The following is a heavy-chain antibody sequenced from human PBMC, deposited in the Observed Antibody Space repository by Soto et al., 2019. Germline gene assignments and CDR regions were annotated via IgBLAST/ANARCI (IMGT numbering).Heavy chain of an antibody. Sequence: QVQLVESGGGVVRLGSSLRLSCEASGLTLVANAINGVGQPPGRGRGWGAVISYDGSNKYYAASVKGRFTISRDNSKNPMYLQMNSLRAEDTAVYYCAKDESWLDSMIVVVTGGGFDYWGQGTLVTVSS. CDR1: GLTLVANA. J-gene: IGHJ4*02. D-gene: IGHD3-22*01. CDR3: AKDESWLDSMIVVVTGGGFDY. CDR2: ISYDGSNK. V-gene: IGHV3-30*18.